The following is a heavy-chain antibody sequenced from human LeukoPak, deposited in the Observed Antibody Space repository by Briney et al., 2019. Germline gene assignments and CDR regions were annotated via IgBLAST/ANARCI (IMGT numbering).Heavy chain of an antibody. J-gene: IGHJ3*02. Sequence: GGSLRLSCAASGFTFSSYSMNWVRQAPGKGLEWVSSISSSSSYIYYADSVKGRFTISRDKAKNSLYLQMNRLRAEDTAVYYCARDAEYHSGAFEIWGQRTMVTVSS. CDR1: GFTFSSYS. CDR2: ISSSSSYI. D-gene: IGHD2/OR15-2a*01. CDR3: ARDAEYHSGAFEI. V-gene: IGHV3-21*01.